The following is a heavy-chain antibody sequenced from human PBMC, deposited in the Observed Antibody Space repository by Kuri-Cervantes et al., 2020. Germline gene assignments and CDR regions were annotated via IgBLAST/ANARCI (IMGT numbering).Heavy chain of an antibody. CDR3: ARSVAAAFRLTNGMDV. CDR2: INAGNGNT. V-gene: IGHV1-3*01. J-gene: IGHJ6*02. Sequence: ASVKVSCKASGYTFTSYAMHWVRQAPGQRLEWMGWINAGNGNTKYSQKFQGRVTITRDTSAGTAYMELSSLRSEDTAVYYCARSVAAAFRLTNGMDVWGQGTTVTVSS. CDR1: GYTFTSYA. D-gene: IGHD6-13*01.